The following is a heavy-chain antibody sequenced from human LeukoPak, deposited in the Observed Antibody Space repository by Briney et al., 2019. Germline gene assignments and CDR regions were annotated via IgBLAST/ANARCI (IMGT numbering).Heavy chain of an antibody. CDR1: GVSITSNSYY. CDR2: IYYSGSP. D-gene: IGHD4-17*01. J-gene: IGHJ4*02. V-gene: IGHV4-39*01. Sequence: SETLSLTCTVSGVSITSNSYYWGWIPQPPGKGLEWIGSIYYSGSPYYTTSLKSRVAISVDTSKTQFSLKLSSVTGAETVVYYCARHVTTGHVDYWGQGTLVTVSS. CDR3: ARHVTTGHVDY.